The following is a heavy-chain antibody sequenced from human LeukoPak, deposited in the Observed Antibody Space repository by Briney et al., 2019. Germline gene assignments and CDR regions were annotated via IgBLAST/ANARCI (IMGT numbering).Heavy chain of an antibody. CDR2: IYYSGST. Sequence: SETLSLTCTVSGGSISSSSYYWGWIRQPPGKGLEWIGSIYYSGSTYYNPSLKSRVTISVDTSKTQFSLKLSSVTAADTAVYYCARGTYYDFWSGYYTGINWFDPWGQGTLVTVSS. D-gene: IGHD3-3*01. V-gene: IGHV4-39*01. CDR1: GGSISSSSYY. CDR3: ARGTYYDFWSGYYTGINWFDP. J-gene: IGHJ5*02.